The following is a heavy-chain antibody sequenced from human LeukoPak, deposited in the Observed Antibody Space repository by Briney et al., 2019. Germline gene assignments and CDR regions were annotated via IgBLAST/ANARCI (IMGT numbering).Heavy chain of an antibody. D-gene: IGHD3-10*01. V-gene: IGHV4-59*01. Sequence: SETLSLTCTASGGSISSYYWSWIRQPPGKGLEWIGYIYYSGSTNYNPSLKSRVTISVDTSKNQFSLKLSSVTAADTAVYYCASRPLLWFGELFSANWYFDLWGRGTLVTVSS. CDR3: ASRPLLWFGELFSANWYFDL. CDR1: GGSISSYY. J-gene: IGHJ2*01. CDR2: IYYSGST.